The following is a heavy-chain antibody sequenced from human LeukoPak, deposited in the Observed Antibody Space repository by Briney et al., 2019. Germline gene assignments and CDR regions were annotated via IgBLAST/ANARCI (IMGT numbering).Heavy chain of an antibody. CDR2: IKQDGSEK. Sequence: PGGSLRLSCAASGFTFSRYAVHWVRQAPGKGLEWVANIKQDGSEKYYVDSVKGRFTISRDNAKNSLYLQMNSLRAEDTTVYYCARDILAYCGGDCYSASDYWGQGTLVTVSS. CDR1: GFTFSRYA. J-gene: IGHJ4*02. CDR3: ARDILAYCGGDCYSASDY. D-gene: IGHD2-21*01. V-gene: IGHV3-7*01.